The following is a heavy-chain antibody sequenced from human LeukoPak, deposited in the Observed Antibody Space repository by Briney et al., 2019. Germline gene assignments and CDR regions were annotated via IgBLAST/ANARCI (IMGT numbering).Heavy chain of an antibody. CDR1: GITFSSFG. CDR2: IWHDGSNK. D-gene: IGHD4-11*01. J-gene: IGHJ5*02. Sequence: PGGSLRLSCAASGITFSSFGTHWFRQAPGKGLEWVAFIWHDGSNKYYADSVKGRFTISRDNSKNTLYLQMNSLRVEDTAVYYCARDGTVTAGPFDPWGQGTLVTVSS. V-gene: IGHV3-33*01. CDR3: ARDGTVTAGPFDP.